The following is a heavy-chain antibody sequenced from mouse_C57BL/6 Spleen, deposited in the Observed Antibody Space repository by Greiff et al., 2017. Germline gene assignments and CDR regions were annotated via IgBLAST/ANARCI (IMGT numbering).Heavy chain of an antibody. J-gene: IGHJ4*01. Sequence: QVQLQQPGAELVKPGASVKLSCKASGYTFTSYWMPWVKQRPGQGLEWIGMIHPNSGSTNYNEKFKSQATLTVDKSSSTAYMQLSSLTSEDSAVYYCARVGELRYYAMDYWGQGTSVTVSS. CDR2: IHPNSGST. V-gene: IGHV1-64*01. CDR3: ARVGELRYYAMDY. CDR1: GYTFTSYW. D-gene: IGHD2-4*01.